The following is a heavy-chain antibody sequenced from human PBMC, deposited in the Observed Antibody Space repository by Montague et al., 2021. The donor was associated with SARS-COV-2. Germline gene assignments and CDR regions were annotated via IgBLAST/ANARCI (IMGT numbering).Heavy chain of an antibody. CDR3: ARGSKWSHYFDY. CDR2: VYYNGNT. J-gene: IGHJ4*02. V-gene: IGHV4-59*01. CDR1: GGSLSSYY. Sequence: SETLSLTCNVPGGSLSSYYWSWIRQPPGKGLEWIGYVYYNGNTNXNPSLKSRIILSVDTSKNHFSLKVSSVTAADTAVYYCARGSKWSHYFDYWGQGTLVTVSS. D-gene: IGHD2-15*01.